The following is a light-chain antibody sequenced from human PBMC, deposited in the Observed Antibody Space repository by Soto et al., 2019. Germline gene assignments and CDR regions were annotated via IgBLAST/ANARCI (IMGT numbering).Light chain of an antibody. V-gene: IGKV3-11*01. J-gene: IGKJ4*01. CDR1: QSVDSY. Sequence: EIVLTQSPATLSLSPGERATLSCRASQSVDSYLAWYQQKPGQSPRLLIFDASNRATGIPARYRGSGSGTDFALTISSLEPGDFAVYYCEQHSNRLTFGGGTKVQIK. CDR2: DAS. CDR3: EQHSNRLT.